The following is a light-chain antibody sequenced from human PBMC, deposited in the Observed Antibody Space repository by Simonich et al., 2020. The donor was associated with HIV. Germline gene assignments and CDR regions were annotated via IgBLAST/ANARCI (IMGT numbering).Light chain of an antibody. CDR3: LLSHSGVWV. V-gene: IGLV7-46*01. J-gene: IGLJ3*02. Sequence: QAVVTQEPSLTVSPGGTVTLTCGSSTGAVTSGHYPYWFQQKPGQAPKTLIYETSNKHSWTFDRFSGSLLGGKAALTLSGAQPEDEADYYCLLSHSGVWVFGGGTKLTVL. CDR2: ETS. CDR1: TGAVTSGHY.